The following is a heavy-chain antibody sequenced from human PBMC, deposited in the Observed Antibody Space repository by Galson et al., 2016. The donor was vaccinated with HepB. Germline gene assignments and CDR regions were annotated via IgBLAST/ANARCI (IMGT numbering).Heavy chain of an antibody. CDR2: MYFNGNT. CDR3: ARGHYFRDSTGHYGEPRFDY. CDR1: GDSISSFNY. D-gene: IGHD2-8*02. Sequence: LSLTCTVSGDSISSFNYWSWIRQPPGKGLEWIGHMYFNGNTYYNPSLKSRLSMSRDTSKNQFSLILTSVTAADTAIYYCARGHYFRDSTGHYGEPRFDYWGQGSLVTVSS. J-gene: IGHJ4*02. V-gene: IGHV4-30-4*01.